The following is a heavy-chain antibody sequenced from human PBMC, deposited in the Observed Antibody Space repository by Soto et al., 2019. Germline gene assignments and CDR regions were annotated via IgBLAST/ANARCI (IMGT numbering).Heavy chain of an antibody. V-gene: IGHV1-18*01. CDR3: ARGPYCSGGSCYSQFFDY. CDR1: GYSFTSYD. Sequence: ASVKVSCKASGYSFTSYDMNWVRQATGQGLEWMGWISANNGNTDYAQKLQGRVTMTTDTSTSTAYMELRSLTSDDTAVYYCARGPYCSGGSCYSQFFDYWGQGTLVTVSS. CDR2: ISANNGNT. J-gene: IGHJ4*02. D-gene: IGHD2-15*01.